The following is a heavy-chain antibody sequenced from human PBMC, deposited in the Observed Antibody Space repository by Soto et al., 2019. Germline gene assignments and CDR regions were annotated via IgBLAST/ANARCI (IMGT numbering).Heavy chain of an antibody. Sequence: QVQLVQSGAEVKKPGSSVKVSCKGSGGTFTTYAINWVRQAPGQGLQWMGGIIPIFGTANYAQKFQGRVTITADESTSTAYKELSSLRSEDTAMYYCARGFHAYYESSGYQYWGQGTLVTVSS. J-gene: IGHJ4*02. CDR3: ARGFHAYYESSGYQY. D-gene: IGHD3-22*01. V-gene: IGHV1-69*12. CDR1: GGTFTTYA. CDR2: IIPIFGTA.